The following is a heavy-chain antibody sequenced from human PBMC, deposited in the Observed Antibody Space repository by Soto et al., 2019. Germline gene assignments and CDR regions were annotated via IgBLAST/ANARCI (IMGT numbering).Heavy chain of an antibody. Sequence: SETLSLTCTVAGGSISSSSYYWGWIRQPPGKGLEWIASIYYSGSTYYNPSLKSRVTISVDRSKNQFSLKLSSVTAADTAVYYCSRVPGPWGQGTLVTVSS. CDR3: SRVPGP. CDR1: GGSISSSSYY. J-gene: IGHJ5*02. V-gene: IGHV4-39*07. CDR2: IYYSGST.